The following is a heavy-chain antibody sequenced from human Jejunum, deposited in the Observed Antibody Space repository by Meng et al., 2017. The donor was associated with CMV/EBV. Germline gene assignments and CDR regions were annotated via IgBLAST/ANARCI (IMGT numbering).Heavy chain of an antibody. CDR2: IVGADSRG. D-gene: IGHD3-16*01. Sequence: RLSCVVSGFSLHNYAMTWCRQAAGKGLEWVSLIVGADSRGEYADSVRGRFTVSRDDSKNILYLQMHNMRVDDSGMYYCAKGDRPINRWGQGTLVTVSS. CDR1: GFSLHNYA. V-gene: IGHV3-23*01. CDR3: AKGDRPINR. J-gene: IGHJ4*02.